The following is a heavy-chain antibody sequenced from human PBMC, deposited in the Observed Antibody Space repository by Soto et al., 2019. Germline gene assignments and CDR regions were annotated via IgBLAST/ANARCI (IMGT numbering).Heavy chain of an antibody. CDR1: GGSISSYY. CDR3: PRARFQLLHPYYYGMDV. Sequence: PSETLSLTCTVSGGSISSYYWSWIRQPPGKGLDWIGYIYYTEKTNYNPSLKSRVTISVDTSKNQFSLKLRSVTAADTGVYFCPRARFQLLHPYYYGMDVWGQGTAVTVSS. V-gene: IGHV4-59*01. D-gene: IGHD2-15*01. J-gene: IGHJ6*02. CDR2: IYYTEKT.